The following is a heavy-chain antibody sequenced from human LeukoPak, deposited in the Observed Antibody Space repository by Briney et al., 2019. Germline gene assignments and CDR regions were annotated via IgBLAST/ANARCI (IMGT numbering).Heavy chain of an antibody. CDR2: ISGSGGST. V-gene: IGHV3-23*01. D-gene: IGHD3-10*01. CDR1: GFTFSSYG. J-gene: IGHJ6*03. Sequence: PGGSLRLSCAASGFTFSSYGMSWVRQAPGKGLEWVSAISGSGGSTYYADSVKGRFTISRDNAKNALYLQMNSLRAEDTAVYYCARARSLLFMDVWGKGTTVTISS. CDR3: ARARSLLFMDV.